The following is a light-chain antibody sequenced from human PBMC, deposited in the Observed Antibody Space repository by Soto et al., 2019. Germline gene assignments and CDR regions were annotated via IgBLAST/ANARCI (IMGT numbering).Light chain of an antibody. Sequence: QSVLTQPPSVSAAPGQKVTISCPGSSSDIGNNLVSWYQQFPGSAPRLLIYDDFKRPSGIPDRFSGSKSGTSATLGITGLQTGDEADYYCLTRDKSLTAYVFGTGTKVTVL. CDR2: DDF. CDR1: SSDIGNNL. CDR3: LTRDKSLTAYV. V-gene: IGLV1-51*01. J-gene: IGLJ1*01.